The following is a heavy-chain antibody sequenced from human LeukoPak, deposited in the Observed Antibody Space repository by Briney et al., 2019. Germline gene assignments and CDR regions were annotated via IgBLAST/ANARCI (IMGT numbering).Heavy chain of an antibody. J-gene: IGHJ4*02. CDR1: GYTFTSCG. V-gene: IGHV1-18*01. CDR2: ISGYSGNT. Sequence: ASVKVSCKASGYTFTSCGISWVRQAPGQGLEWMGWISGYSGNTNYAQKFQGRVTMTTDTSTSTAHMELRSLRSDDTAVYYCARDRLVATGRYFDYRGQGTLVTVSS. D-gene: IGHD5-12*01. CDR3: ARDRLVATGRYFDY.